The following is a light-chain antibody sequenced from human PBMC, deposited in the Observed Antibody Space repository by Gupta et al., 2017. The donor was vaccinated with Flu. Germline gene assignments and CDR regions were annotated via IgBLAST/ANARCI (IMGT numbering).Light chain of an antibody. V-gene: IGLV1-40*01. Sequence: QSVLTQPPSVSGAPGQRVTISCTGSSSNIGAGYDVHWYQLLPGTAPKLLIYVNSNRPSGVPDRFSGSKSDTSASLAITGLQAEDEADYYCQSYDSSLSALVFGGGTKLTVL. CDR3: QSYDSSLSALV. CDR2: VNS. J-gene: IGLJ2*01. CDR1: SSNIGAGYD.